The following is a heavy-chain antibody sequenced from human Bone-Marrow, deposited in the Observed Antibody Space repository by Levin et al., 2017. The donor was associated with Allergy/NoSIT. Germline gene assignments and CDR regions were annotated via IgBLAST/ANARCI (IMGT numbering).Heavy chain of an antibody. V-gene: IGHV3-53*01. D-gene: IGHD1-26*01. CDR3: ARDSGGQRRGNYG. CDR2: IYSDGST. J-gene: IGHJ4*02. CDR1: GFSVSNNY. Sequence: PGGSLRLSCAASGFSVSNNYMSWVRQAPGKGLEWVSLIYSDGSTVYADSVKGRFTISRDNSKNTLYLQMNSLRAEDTAVYYCARDSGGQRRGNYGWGQGTLVTVSS.